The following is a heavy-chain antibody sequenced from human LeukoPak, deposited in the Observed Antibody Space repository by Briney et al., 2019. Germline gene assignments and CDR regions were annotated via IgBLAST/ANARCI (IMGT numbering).Heavy chain of an antibody. V-gene: IGHV3-74*01. Sequence: SGESLRLSCAAAGFTFSSDWMHWVRQAPGKGPVWVSRINRDGSITTYADSVKGRFTISRDNTKNTLYLQMNSLRAEDTAVYYCARRPDYGLGDAFDIWGQGTMVTVSS. D-gene: IGHD4/OR15-4a*01. J-gene: IGHJ3*02. CDR1: GFTFSSDW. CDR2: INRDGSIT. CDR3: ARRPDYGLGDAFDI.